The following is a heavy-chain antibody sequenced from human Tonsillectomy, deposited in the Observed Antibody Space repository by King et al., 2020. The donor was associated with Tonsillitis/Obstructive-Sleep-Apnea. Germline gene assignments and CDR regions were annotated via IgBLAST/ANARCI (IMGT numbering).Heavy chain of an antibody. D-gene: IGHD6-6*01. Sequence: QLQESGPGLVKPSETLSLTCTVSGGSISSYYWSWIRQPPGKGLEWIGYIYYSGSTNYNPSLKSRVTISVDTSKTQFSLKLSSVTAADTAVYYCAGATVSKYSRSSWGADYWGQGTLVTVSS. V-gene: IGHV4-59*01. CDR1: GGSISSYY. CDR2: IYYSGST. CDR3: AGATVSKYSRSSWGADY. J-gene: IGHJ4*02.